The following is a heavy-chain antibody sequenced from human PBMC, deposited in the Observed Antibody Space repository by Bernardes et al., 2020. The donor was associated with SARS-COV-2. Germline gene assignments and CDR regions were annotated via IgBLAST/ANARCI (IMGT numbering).Heavy chain of an antibody. D-gene: IGHD6-6*01. CDR2: ITTSGYT. V-gene: IGHV3-11*06. CDR3: AIEGASNVFDL. J-gene: IGHJ3*01. Sequence: GGSLSLSCAVSGLTIGDYYMSWIRQAPGRGLEWVSYITTSGYTNYADSVRGRFTVSRDNAKNSLNLQMNRLRAEDTAVYYCAIEGASNVFDLWGQGTMVNVSS. CDR1: GLTIGDYY.